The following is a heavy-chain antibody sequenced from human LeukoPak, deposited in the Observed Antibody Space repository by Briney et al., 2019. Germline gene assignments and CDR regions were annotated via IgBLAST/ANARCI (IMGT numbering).Heavy chain of an antibody. D-gene: IGHD2-21*02. J-gene: IGHJ3*02. Sequence: SETLSLTCTVSGGSISSYYWSWIRQPPGQGLEWIGYIYYSGSTNYNPSLKSRVTISVDTSKSQFSLKLSSVTAADTAVYYCARDIVVVTAEAFDIWGQGTMVTVSS. CDR2: IYYSGST. V-gene: IGHV4-59*01. CDR3: ARDIVVVTAEAFDI. CDR1: GGSISSYY.